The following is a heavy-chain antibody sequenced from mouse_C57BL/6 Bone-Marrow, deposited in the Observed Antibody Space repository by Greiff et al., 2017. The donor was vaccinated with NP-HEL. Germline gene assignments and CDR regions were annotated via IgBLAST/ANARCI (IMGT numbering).Heavy chain of an antibody. Sequence: EVHLVESGGGLVKPGRSLQLSCAASGFTFSSSTMSWVRPTPEKRLEWVATISGGGGNTYYPDSVKGRFTIARENAKNTLYLQMSSLRAEDTALYYCARLTSWFAYWGQGTLVTVSA. CDR1: GFTFSSST. J-gene: IGHJ3*01. V-gene: IGHV5-9*01. CDR2: ISGGGGNT. CDR3: ARLTSWFAY.